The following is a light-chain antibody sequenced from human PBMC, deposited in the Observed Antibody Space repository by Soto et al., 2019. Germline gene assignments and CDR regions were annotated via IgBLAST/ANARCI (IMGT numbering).Light chain of an antibody. CDR2: GAS. Sequence: VMTQSPATLSLSPGDRATLSCRGSQSVSKNLAWYQHKPGQAPRLLIYGASTRATGIPARFSGSGSGTEFTLAISSLQSEDSAVYYCQQYNNWPPKTCGQGTKVDIK. CDR1: QSVSKN. CDR3: QQYNNWPPKT. J-gene: IGKJ1*01. V-gene: IGKV3-15*01.